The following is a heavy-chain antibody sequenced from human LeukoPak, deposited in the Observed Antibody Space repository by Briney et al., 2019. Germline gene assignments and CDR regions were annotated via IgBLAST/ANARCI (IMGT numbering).Heavy chain of an antibody. CDR2: IGGSDGSA. D-gene: IGHD3-16*02. Sequence: GGSLRLSCAASGFTFSSYAMSWVRQAPGKGLEWVSVIGGSDGSAYYADSVKGRFTISRDSSKNTLYLQMNSLRAEDTAVYYCAKVLYDYVWGSYRQNGNDYWGQGTLVTVSS. J-gene: IGHJ4*02. V-gene: IGHV3-23*01. CDR3: AKVLYDYVWGSYRQNGNDY. CDR1: GFTFSSYA.